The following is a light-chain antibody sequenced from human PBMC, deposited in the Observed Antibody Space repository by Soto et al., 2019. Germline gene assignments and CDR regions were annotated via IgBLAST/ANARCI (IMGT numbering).Light chain of an antibody. CDR2: GAS. CDR3: QQYNNWRFT. Sequence: EIVMTQSPATLSVSPGERATLSCRASQSVSSNLAWYQQKPGQAPRLLIYGASTRATDIPARFSGSGSGTEFTLTISSLQSEDFAVYYCQQYNNWRFTFGPGTKVDIK. CDR1: QSVSSN. V-gene: IGKV3-15*01. J-gene: IGKJ3*01.